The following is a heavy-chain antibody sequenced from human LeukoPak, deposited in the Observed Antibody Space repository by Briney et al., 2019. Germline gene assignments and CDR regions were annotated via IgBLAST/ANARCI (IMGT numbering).Heavy chain of an antibody. D-gene: IGHD1-26*01. CDR3: ATTFRATIYYYYYGMDV. J-gene: IGHJ6*02. CDR1: GYTFTSYG. Sequence: GASVKVSCKASGYTFTSYGISWVRQAPGQGLEWMGWISAYNGNTNYAQTLQGGVTMTTDTSTSTAYMELRSLRSDDTAVYYCATTFRATIYYYYYGMDVWGQGTTVTVSS. CDR2: ISAYNGNT. V-gene: IGHV1-18*01.